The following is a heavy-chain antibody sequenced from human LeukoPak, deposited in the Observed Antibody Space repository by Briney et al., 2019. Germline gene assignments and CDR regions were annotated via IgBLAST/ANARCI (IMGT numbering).Heavy chain of an antibody. D-gene: IGHD5-12*01. J-gene: IGHJ5*02. Sequence: SVKVSCKASGGTFSSYAISWVRQAPGQGLEWMGGIIPIFGTANYAQKFQGRVTITADESTSTAYMELSSLRSEDTAVYYCARDVGRGGYSGYALINWFDPWGQGTLVTVSS. CDR3: ARDVGRGGYSGYALINWFDP. CDR2: IIPIFGTA. V-gene: IGHV1-69*13. CDR1: GGTFSSYA.